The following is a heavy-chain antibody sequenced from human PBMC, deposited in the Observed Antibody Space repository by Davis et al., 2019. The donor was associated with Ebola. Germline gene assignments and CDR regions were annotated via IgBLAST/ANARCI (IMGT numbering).Heavy chain of an antibody. CDR2: SRSKANGYTT. V-gene: IGHV3-72*01. D-gene: IGHD3-3*01. J-gene: IGHJ6*02. CDR1: GFTFSDHY. Sequence: GESLKISCAASGFTFSDHYMDWVRQAPGTGLEWVARSRSKANGYTTEYAPSVKGRFTVLRDDSENLLYLQMNSLKTEDTAVYFCVYGTSGRVMDVWGQGTTVTVSS. CDR3: VYGTSGRVMDV.